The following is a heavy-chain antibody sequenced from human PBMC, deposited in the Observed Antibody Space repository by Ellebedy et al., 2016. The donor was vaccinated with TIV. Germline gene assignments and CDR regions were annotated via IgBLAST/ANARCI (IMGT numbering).Heavy chain of an antibody. J-gene: IGHJ4*02. Sequence: GSLRLSXTVSGGSISSSGYYWGWIRQPPGKGLEWIGSIYDSGRSHYNPSLKSRVTISVDTSKNQFSLKLRSVTAVDTAVYYCAGGGSSRIHFWGQGTLVTVSS. CDR3: AGGGSSRIHF. V-gene: IGHV4-39*07. D-gene: IGHD2-15*01. CDR1: GGSISSSGYY. CDR2: IYDSGRS.